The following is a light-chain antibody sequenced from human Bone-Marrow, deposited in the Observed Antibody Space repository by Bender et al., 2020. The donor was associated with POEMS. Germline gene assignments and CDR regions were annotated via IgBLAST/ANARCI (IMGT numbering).Light chain of an antibody. Sequence: QSALTQPASVSGSPGQSISISCTGTSSDVGDFDLVSWYLQYPGKAPRLLIFEGSKRPSGVSDRFSGFKSGTSASLAISGLQSEDEADYYCAAWEDSLNGWVFGGGTKLTVL. CDR3: AAWEDSLNGWV. V-gene: IGLV2-14*02. CDR2: EGS. CDR1: SSDVGDFDL. J-gene: IGLJ3*02.